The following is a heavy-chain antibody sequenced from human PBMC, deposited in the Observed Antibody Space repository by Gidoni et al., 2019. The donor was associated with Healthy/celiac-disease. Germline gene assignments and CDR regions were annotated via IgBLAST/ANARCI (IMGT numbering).Heavy chain of an antibody. CDR1: GGSISSGGYY. V-gene: IGHV4-31*03. Sequence: QVQLQESGPGLVTPSQTLSLTCTVSGGSISSGGYYWSWIRQHPGKGLEWIGYIYYSGSTYYNPSLKSRVTISVDTSKNQFSLKLSSVTAADTAVYYCARRGDWNDVFAFDIWGQGTMVTVSS. CDR2: IYYSGST. J-gene: IGHJ3*02. CDR3: ARRGDWNDVFAFDI. D-gene: IGHD1-1*01.